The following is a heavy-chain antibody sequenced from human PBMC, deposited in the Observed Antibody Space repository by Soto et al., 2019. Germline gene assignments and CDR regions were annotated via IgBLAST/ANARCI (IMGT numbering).Heavy chain of an antibody. Sequence: GGSTRLSCAASGLILNTYWMNWVRQTPGKGLEWVANIPPDGSAKFYVDSVKGRFTVSRDNAKNSLYLQMNSLRAEDTAVYYCAGWGQQNFWGLGTLVTAPQ. CDR3: AGWGQQNF. CDR1: GLILNTYW. CDR2: IPPDGSAK. J-gene: IGHJ4*02. D-gene: IGHD3-16*01. V-gene: IGHV3-7*05.